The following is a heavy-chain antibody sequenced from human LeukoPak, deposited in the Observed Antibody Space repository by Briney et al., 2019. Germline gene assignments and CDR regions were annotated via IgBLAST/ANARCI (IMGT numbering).Heavy chain of an antibody. CDR3: AGDSTVGASWWFDP. CDR1: GGSISSGGYY. V-gene: IGHV4-61*02. J-gene: IGHJ5*02. Sequence: SETLSLTCTVSGGSISSGGYYWSWIRQPAGKGLEWIGRIYTSGSTNYNPSLKSRVTMSVDTSKNQFSLKLSSVTAADTAVYYCAGDSTVGASWWFDPWGQGTLVTVSS. D-gene: IGHD1-26*01. CDR2: IYTSGST.